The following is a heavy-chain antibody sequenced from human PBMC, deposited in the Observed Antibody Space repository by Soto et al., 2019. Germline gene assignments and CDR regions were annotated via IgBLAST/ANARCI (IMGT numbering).Heavy chain of an antibody. CDR3: ARITPSFVVVPAAIIRSYYYYYMDV. V-gene: IGHV2-26*01. CDR2: IFSNDEK. CDR1: GFSLSNARMG. D-gene: IGHD2-2*02. Sequence: SGPTLVNPTETLTLTCTVSGFSLSNARMGVSWIRQPPGKALEWLAHIFSNDEKSYSTSLKSRLTISKNTTKSQVVLTMTNIDPVDTATFYCARITPSFVVVPAAIIRSYYYYYMDVWGKGTTVTVSS. J-gene: IGHJ6*03.